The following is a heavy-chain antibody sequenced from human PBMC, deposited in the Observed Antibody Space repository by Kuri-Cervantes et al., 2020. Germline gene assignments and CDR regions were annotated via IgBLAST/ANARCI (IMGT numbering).Heavy chain of an antibody. V-gene: IGHV4-61*02. CDR1: GGSISSGSYY. CDR2: IYTSGST. D-gene: IGHD4-17*01. Sequence: SETLSLTCTVSGGSISSGSYYWSWIRQPAGKGLEWIGRIYTSGSTNYNPSLKSRVTISVDTSKNQFSLKLSSVTAADTAVYYCARGPLTSVTNAYVDYWGQGTLVTVSS. J-gene: IGHJ4*02. CDR3: ARGPLTSVTNAYVDY.